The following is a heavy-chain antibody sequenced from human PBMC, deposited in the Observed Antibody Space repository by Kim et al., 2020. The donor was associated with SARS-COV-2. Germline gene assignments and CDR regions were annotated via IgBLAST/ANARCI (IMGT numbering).Heavy chain of an antibody. CDR2: ISGDGDRT. Sequence: GGSLRLSCAASGFTFNNYAMNWVRQAPGKGLEWVSAISGDGDRTYYADSVKGRFTISRDNSKNTVYLQMNSLRAADTAVYYCAKDTRGTRVRGFDYWGQGTLVTVAS. CDR3: AKDTRGTRVRGFDY. D-gene: IGHD3-10*01. V-gene: IGHV3-23*01. CDR1: GFTFNNYA. J-gene: IGHJ4*02.